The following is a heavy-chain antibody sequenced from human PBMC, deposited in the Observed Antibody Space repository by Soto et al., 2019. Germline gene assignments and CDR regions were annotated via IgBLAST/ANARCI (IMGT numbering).Heavy chain of an antibody. J-gene: IGHJ6*03. CDR2: INPNSGGT. V-gene: IGHV1-2*04. Sequence: ASVKVSCKASGYTFTGYYMHWVRQAPGQGLEWMGWINPNSGGTNYAQKFQGWVTMTRDTSISTAYMELSRLRSDDTAVYYCARSGHQLPHYYYYYMDVWGKGTTVTVSS. CDR3: ARSGHQLPHYYYYYMDV. D-gene: IGHD2-2*01. CDR1: GYTFTGYY.